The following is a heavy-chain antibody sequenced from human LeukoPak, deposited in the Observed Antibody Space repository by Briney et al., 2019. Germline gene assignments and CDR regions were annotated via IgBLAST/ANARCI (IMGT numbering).Heavy chain of an antibody. D-gene: IGHD6-19*01. CDR2: ISGSGGST. V-gene: IGHV3-23*01. CDR1: GFTFSSYA. CDR3: AKDGAVAGTGTEIDY. Sequence: EGSLRLSCAASGFTFSSYAMSWVRQAPGKGLEWVSAISGSGGSTYYADSVKGRFTISRDNSKNTLYLQMNSLRAEDTAVYYCAKDGAVAGTGTEIDYWGQGTLVTVSS. J-gene: IGHJ4*02.